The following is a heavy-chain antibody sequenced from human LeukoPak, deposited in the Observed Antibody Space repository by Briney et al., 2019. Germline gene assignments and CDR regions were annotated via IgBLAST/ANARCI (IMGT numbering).Heavy chain of an antibody. CDR3: AKDRGDYTNCFGP. V-gene: IGHV3-30*02. Sequence: GGSLRLSCAAAGFIFSSFGMHWVRQAPGKGLERVAFIRYDGSNKYYADSVKGRFTISRDNSKNTLYLQMNSPRAEDTAIYYCAKDRGDYTNCFGPWGQGTLVT. J-gene: IGHJ5*02. CDR2: IRYDGSNK. D-gene: IGHD4-17*01. CDR1: GFIFSSFG.